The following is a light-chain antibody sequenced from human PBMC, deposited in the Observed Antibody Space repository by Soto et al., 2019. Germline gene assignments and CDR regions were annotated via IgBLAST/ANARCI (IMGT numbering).Light chain of an antibody. CDR2: DAS. CDR1: QSVSSY. J-gene: IGKJ5*01. CDR3: QQRSNWPT. Sequence: DIVLTHSPATLSLSPGERATLSCRASQSVSSYLAWYQQKPGQAPRLLIYDASNRATGIPARFSGSGSGTDLTLTISSLEPEDFAVYYCQQRSNWPTFGQGTRLEIK. V-gene: IGKV3-11*01.